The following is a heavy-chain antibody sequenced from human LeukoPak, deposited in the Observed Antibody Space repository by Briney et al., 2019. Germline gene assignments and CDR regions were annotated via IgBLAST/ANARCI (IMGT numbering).Heavy chain of an antibody. J-gene: IGHJ4*02. CDR2: ISGSGGST. D-gene: IGHD6-19*01. V-gene: IGHV3-23*01. CDR3: ARDSSWAHSSGWYYFDY. CDR1: GVTFSSYA. Sequence: GGSLRLSCAASGVTFSSYAMSWVRQTPGKGLEWVSVISGSGGSTDYADSVKGRFTISRDNSKNTLYVQMNSLRAEDTAVYYCARDSSWAHSSGWYYFDYWGQGTLVTVSS.